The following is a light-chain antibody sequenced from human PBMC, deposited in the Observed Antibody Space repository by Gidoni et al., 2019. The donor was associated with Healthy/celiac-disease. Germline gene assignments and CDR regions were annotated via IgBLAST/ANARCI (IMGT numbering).Light chain of an antibody. CDR1: QSISSY. CDR2: AAS. Sequence: DIQMTQSPSSLSASVGDRVTITCRASQSISSYLNWYQQKPGKAPKLLIYAASSLQRGVPSRFSGSVSGTYFTLTISSLQPEDFATYYCQQSYSTPRTFGQGTKVEIK. CDR3: QQSYSTPRT. J-gene: IGKJ1*01. V-gene: IGKV1-39*01.